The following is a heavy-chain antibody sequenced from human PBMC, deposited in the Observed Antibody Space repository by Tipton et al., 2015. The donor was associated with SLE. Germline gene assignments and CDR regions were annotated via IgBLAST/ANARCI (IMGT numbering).Heavy chain of an antibody. Sequence: SLRLSCAASGFTFVDYAMHWVRQAPGKGLEWVSGISWNSGSIGYADSVKGRFTISRDNAKNSLYLQMNSLRAEDTALCYCAKGRYSSRFHAFDIWGQGAMVTGSS. J-gene: IGHJ3*02. CDR3: AKGRYSSRFHAFDI. D-gene: IGHD6-13*01. CDR2: ISWNSGSI. V-gene: IGHV3-9*01. CDR1: GFTFVDYA.